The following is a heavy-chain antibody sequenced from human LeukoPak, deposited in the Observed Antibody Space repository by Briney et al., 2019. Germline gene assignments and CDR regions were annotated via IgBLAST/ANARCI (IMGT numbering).Heavy chain of an antibody. D-gene: IGHD1-26*01. Sequence: GGSLRLSCVASGFTFSSYAMSWVRQAPGKGLEWVSSISVSGGSTNYAGSVKGRFTISGDNSKNTLYLQMSSLRAEDTAVYYCGKGQRGIGDPWGQGTLVTVSS. CDR3: GKGQRGIGDP. J-gene: IGHJ5*02. CDR2: ISVSGGST. V-gene: IGHV3-23*01. CDR1: GFTFSSYA.